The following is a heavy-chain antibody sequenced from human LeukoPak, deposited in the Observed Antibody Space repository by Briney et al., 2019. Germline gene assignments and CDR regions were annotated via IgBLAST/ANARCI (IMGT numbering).Heavy chain of an antibody. CDR1: GFTFRSYG. CDR3: AKDLGYDYVWGEGNLYDY. CDR2: ISGSGRKT. V-gene: IGHV3-23*01. Sequence: GESLRLSCEASGFTFRSYGMSWVRQAPGKGLEWVSVISGSGRKTDYADSVKGRFTISRDNSKNTMYLLMNSLRVEDTAEYYCAKDLGYDYVWGEGNLYDYWGQGILVTVSS. D-gene: IGHD3-16*01. J-gene: IGHJ4*02.